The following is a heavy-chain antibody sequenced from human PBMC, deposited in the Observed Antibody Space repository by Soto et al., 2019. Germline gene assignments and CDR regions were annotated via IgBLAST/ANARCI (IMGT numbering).Heavy chain of an antibody. CDR1: GGSISSGGYY. D-gene: IGHD3-3*01. V-gene: IGHV4-31*03. CDR3: ARAIYDFWSGYYAEGWFDP. CDR2: IYHSGST. J-gene: IGHJ5*02. Sequence: QVQLQESGPGLVKPSQTLSLTCTVSGGSISSGGYYWSWIRQHPGKGLEWIGYIYHSGSTYYNPSLKSRVTISVDTSKNQFSLKLSSVTAADTAVYYCARAIYDFWSGYYAEGWFDPWGQGTLVTVSS.